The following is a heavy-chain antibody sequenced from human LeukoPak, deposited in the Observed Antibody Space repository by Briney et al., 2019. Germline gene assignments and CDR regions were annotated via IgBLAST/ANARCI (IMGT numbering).Heavy chain of an antibody. D-gene: IGHD3-22*01. CDR1: GGSISSYY. Sequence: SETLSLTCTVSGGSISSYYWSWIRQPPGKGLEWIGYIYYSGSTNYNPSLKSRVTMSLDTSKNQFSLKLSSVTAADTAVYYCARDRYDSSDYVNLDYWGQGTLVTVSS. J-gene: IGHJ4*02. V-gene: IGHV4-59*12. CDR2: IYYSGST. CDR3: ARDRYDSSDYVNLDY.